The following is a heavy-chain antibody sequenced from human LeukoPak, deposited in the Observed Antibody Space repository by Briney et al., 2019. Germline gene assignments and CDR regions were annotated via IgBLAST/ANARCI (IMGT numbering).Heavy chain of an antibody. J-gene: IGHJ5*02. CDR2: IKEDGGDK. V-gene: IGHV3-7*05. D-gene: IGHD6-13*01. Sequence: GGSLRLSCAASGFTLTYYYMNWVRQAPGKGLEWVASIKEDGGDKSYVDSVKGRFTVSRDNAENSLYLQMNSLRAEDTAVYYCTRSAVGNNLWFDAWGQGTLVTVSS. CDR3: TRSAVGNNLWFDA. CDR1: GFTLTYYY.